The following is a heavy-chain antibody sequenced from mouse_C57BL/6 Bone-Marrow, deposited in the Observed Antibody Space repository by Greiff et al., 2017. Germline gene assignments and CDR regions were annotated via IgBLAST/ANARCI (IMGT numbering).Heavy chain of an antibody. D-gene: IGHD2-3*01. V-gene: IGHV1-53*01. J-gene: IGHJ3*01. CDR1: GYTFTSYW. Sequence: QVQLQQSGTELVKPGASVKLSCKASGYTFTSYWMHWVKQRPGQGLEWIGNINPSNGGTNYNEKFKSKATLTVDKSSSTAYMQLSSLTNEDSAVYYCTRWDDGYLAWFAYWGQGTLVTVSA. CDR2: INPSNGGT. CDR3: TRWDDGYLAWFAY.